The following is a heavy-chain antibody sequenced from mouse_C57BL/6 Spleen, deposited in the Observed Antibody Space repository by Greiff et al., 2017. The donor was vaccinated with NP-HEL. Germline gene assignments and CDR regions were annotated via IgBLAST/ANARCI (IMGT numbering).Heavy chain of an antibody. Sequence: VQLQQPGAELVRPGSSVKLSCKASGYTFTSYWMHWVKQRPIQGLEWIGNIDPSDSETHYNQKFKDKATLTVDKSSSTAYMQLSSLTSEDSAVYYCAREQLRLGDYFDYWGQGTTLTVSS. J-gene: IGHJ2*01. CDR3: AREQLRLGDYFDY. CDR2: IDPSDSET. CDR1: GYTFTSYW. V-gene: IGHV1-52*01. D-gene: IGHD3-2*02.